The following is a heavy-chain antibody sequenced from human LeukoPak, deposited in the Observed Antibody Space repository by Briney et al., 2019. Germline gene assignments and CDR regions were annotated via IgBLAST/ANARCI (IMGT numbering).Heavy chain of an antibody. J-gene: IGHJ4*02. D-gene: IGHD1-26*01. CDR2: IYPGDSDT. Sequence: GESLKISCKGSGYSLTTYWIVWVRQMPGKGLEWMGIIYPGDSDTRYSPSFQGQVTISADKSINTAYLQWSSLKASDSAIYYCARLSIVGATLNFFDYWRQGTLVTVSS. CDR1: GYSLTTYW. V-gene: IGHV5-51*01. CDR3: ARLSIVGATLNFFDY.